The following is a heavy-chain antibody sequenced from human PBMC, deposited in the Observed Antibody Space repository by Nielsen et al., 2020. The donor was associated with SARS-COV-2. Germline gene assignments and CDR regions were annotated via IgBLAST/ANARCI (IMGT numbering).Heavy chain of an antibody. Sequence: SETLSLTCAVSGGSVSSNDWWTWVRQSPGKGLEWIGEVSHSGSINYNPSLKSRVTLSMDKSKRQFSLRLTSVSAADTAVYYCVRDVLGVAGGNYYFYMDVWGKGTTVTVSS. CDR3: VRDVLGVAGGNYYFYMDV. V-gene: IGHV4-4*02. CDR1: GGSVSSNDW. J-gene: IGHJ6*03. D-gene: IGHD6-19*01. CDR2: VSHSGSI.